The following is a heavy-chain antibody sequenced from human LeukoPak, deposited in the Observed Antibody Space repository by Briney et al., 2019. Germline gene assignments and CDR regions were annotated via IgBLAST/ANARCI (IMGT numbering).Heavy chain of an antibody. CDR3: ARFPAGTTAKYWFDP. CDR2: IYSTGTT. J-gene: IGHJ5*02. Sequence: SETLSLTCTVSGGSINGHYWSWIRQSPGKGPEWLGYIYSTGTTTYNPSLRSRVTISVDTSKNQFSLKLRSVTAADTAVYFCARFPAGTTAKYWFDPWGQGTLVTVTS. V-gene: IGHV4-59*11. CDR1: GGSINGHY. D-gene: IGHD1-7*01.